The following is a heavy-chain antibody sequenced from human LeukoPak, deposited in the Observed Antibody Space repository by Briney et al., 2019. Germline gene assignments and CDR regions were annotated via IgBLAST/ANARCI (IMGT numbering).Heavy chain of an antibody. CDR3: VRDLMGSGSTTAYLHH. CDR1: GFTFSDYS. D-gene: IGHD1-1*01. Sequence: GGSLRLSCAASGFTFSDYSMNRVRQAPGKGLELVSSISRSSRHVYYAGSVKGRFTISRDNAKNSLYLQMNSLRAEDMAVYFCVRDLMGSGSTTAYLHHWGQGTLVTVSS. CDR2: ISRSSRHV. J-gene: IGHJ1*01. V-gene: IGHV3-21*01.